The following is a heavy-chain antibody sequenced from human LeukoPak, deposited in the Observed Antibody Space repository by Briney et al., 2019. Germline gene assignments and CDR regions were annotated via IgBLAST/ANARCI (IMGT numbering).Heavy chain of an antibody. CDR3: AREDSRGAFDI. V-gene: IGHV4-59*01. CDR2: IYYSGST. CDR1: GGSISSYY. D-gene: IGHD3-22*01. J-gene: IGHJ3*02. Sequence: SETLSLTCTVSGGSISSYYWSWIRQPPGKGLEWIGYIYYSGSTNYNPSLKSGVTISVDTSKNQFSLKLSSVTAADTAVYYCAREDSRGAFDIWGQGTMVTVSS.